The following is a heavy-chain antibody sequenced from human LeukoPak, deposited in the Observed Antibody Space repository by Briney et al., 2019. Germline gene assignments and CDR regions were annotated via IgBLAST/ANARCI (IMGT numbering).Heavy chain of an antibody. CDR1: GFTLDDYA. V-gene: IGHV3-9*03. J-gene: IGHJ4*02. CDR3: AKATMIVVAVGDYFDY. D-gene: IGHD3-22*01. Sequence: PGRSLRLSCAASGFTLDDYAMHWFRQAPGKGLEWVSGISWNSVNIGYADSVKGRFTISRDNAKNSLYLQMNSLRAEDMALYYCAKATMIVVAVGDYFDYWGQGTLVTVSS. CDR2: ISWNSVNI.